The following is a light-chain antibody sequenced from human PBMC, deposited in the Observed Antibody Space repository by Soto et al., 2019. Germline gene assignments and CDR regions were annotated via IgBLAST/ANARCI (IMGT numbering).Light chain of an antibody. J-gene: IGLJ2*01. CDR1: SSDIGGYDS. Sequence: QSVLTQPASVSGSPGQSITISCTGTSSDIGGYDSVSWYQQHPGRAPKLLISEVNNRPSGVSNRFSGSKSGNTASLTISGLQADDEAAYYCSSYTIDFTVVFGGGTQLTV. V-gene: IGLV2-14*01. CDR3: SSYTIDFTVV. CDR2: EVN.